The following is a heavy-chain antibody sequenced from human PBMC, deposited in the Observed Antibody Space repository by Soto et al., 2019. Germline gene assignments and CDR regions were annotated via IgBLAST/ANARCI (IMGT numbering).Heavy chain of an antibody. CDR2: IYYSGTT. CDR1: GGSISNRGNC. D-gene: IGHD5-12*01. Sequence: SETLSLTCAVSGGSISNRGNCWSWIRQHPGKGLEWIGYIYYSGTTYYNPSLKSRLTISIDTSRNQFSLKLSSVTAADTAVYYCAREYSGYDKTRFDPWGQGTLVTVSS. CDR3: AREYSGYDKTRFDP. J-gene: IGHJ5*02. V-gene: IGHV4-31*11.